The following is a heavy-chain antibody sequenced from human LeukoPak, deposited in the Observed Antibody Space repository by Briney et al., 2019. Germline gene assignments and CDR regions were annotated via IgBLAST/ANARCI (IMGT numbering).Heavy chain of an antibody. V-gene: IGHV1-18*01. CDR2: TSTYIGNT. J-gene: IGHJ4*02. D-gene: IGHD2-2*01. CDR1: GYTFTTYG. CDR3: VRDRGVPAAISRDDFDY. Sequence: GASVKVSCKASGYTFTTYGISWVRQAPGQGPEWIGWTSTYIGNTNYAQKLQGRVTLTADTSTSTAYMELRSLRSDDTAIYYCVRDRGVPAAISRDDFDYWGQGTLVTVSP.